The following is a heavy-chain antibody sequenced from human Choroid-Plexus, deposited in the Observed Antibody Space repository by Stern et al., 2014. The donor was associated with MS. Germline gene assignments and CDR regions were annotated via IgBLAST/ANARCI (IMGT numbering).Heavy chain of an antibody. V-gene: IGHV3-72*01. J-gene: IGHJ4*02. CDR3: VRVSGSSGSDF. Sequence: EVQLVESGGGLVQPGGSLRLSCVASGFTLSDHYMDWVRQAPGNGLEWVGRSRNKANSYTTQYAVSVKGRFVISRDDSKNSLYLQMNSLKSEDTAVYYCVRVSGSSGSDFWGQGTLVSVSS. D-gene: IGHD6-19*01. CDR1: GFTLSDHY. CDR2: SRNKANSYTT.